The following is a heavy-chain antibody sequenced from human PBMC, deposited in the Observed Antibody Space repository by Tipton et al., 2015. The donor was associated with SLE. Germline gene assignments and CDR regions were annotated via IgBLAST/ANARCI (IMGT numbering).Heavy chain of an antibody. Sequence: QVQLVQSGAEVKKPGSSVKVSCKASGVSRSSFAISWVRQAPGQGLEWMGGIVPIYATTNYARKFRGRLTITMDESTTTAYMELTSRTSEDTAVYYCAKIRGSLDPYHWFGPWGQGTLVIVSS. V-gene: IGHV1-69*01. J-gene: IGHJ5*02. CDR1: GVSRSSFA. D-gene: IGHD1-26*01. CDR2: IVPIYATT. CDR3: AKIRGSLDPYHWFGP.